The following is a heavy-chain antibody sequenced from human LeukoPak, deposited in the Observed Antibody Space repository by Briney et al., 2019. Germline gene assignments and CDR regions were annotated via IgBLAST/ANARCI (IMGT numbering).Heavy chain of an antibody. D-gene: IGHD3-10*01. CDR3: AKGLWFGELYFDY. CDR1: GFTFSSYA. V-gene: IGHV3-23*01. J-gene: IGHJ4*02. CDR2: ISGSGGST. Sequence: TGGSLRLSCAASGFTFSSYAMSWVRQAPGKGLEWVSAISGSGGSTYYADSVKGRFTISRDNSKNTLYLQMNSLRAEDTAVYYCAKGLWFGELYFDYWGQGTLVTVSS.